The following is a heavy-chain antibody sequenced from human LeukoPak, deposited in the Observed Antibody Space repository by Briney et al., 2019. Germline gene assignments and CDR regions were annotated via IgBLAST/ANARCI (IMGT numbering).Heavy chain of an antibody. CDR2: ISGSSSII. CDR1: GFTFSSYS. J-gene: IGHJ3*02. V-gene: IGHV3-48*01. CDR3: ARAKRNGFDI. Sequence: GGSLRLSCAASGFTFSSYSMNWVRQAPGKGLEWVSYISGSSSIIYYADSVKGRFAISRDDAKNSLYLQMNSLRVEDTAVYYCARAKRNGFDIWGQGTMVTVSS.